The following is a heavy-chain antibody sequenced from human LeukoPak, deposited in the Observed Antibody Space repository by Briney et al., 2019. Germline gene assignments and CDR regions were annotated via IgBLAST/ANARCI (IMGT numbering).Heavy chain of an antibody. D-gene: IGHD2-2*01. V-gene: IGHV3-23*01. Sequence: PGGSLRLSCAASGFTFSSYAMSWVRQAPGKGLEWVSAISGSGGSTYYADSVKGRFTISRDNSKNTLYLQMNSLRAEDTAVYYCAKDESLRSTSCTRFDYWGQGTLVTVSS. CDR2: ISGSGGST. CDR3: AKDESLRSTSCTRFDY. J-gene: IGHJ4*02. CDR1: GFTFSSYA.